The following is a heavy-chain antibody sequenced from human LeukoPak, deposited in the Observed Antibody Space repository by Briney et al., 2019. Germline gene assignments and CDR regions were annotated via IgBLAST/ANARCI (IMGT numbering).Heavy chain of an antibody. Sequence: GGSLRLSCAASGFTFSSYAMSWVRQAPGKGLEWVSAISGSGGSTYYADSVKGRFTISRDNSKNTLYLQMNSLRAEDTALYYCAKDREIGIYYYYGMDVWGQGTTVTVSS. CDR3: AKDREIGIYYYYGMDV. D-gene: IGHD2-21*01. CDR2: ISGSGGST. CDR1: GFTFSSYA. V-gene: IGHV3-23*01. J-gene: IGHJ6*02.